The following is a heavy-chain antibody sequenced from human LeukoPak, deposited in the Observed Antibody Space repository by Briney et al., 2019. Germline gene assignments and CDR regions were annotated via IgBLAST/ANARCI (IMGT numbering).Heavy chain of an antibody. J-gene: IGHJ4*02. Sequence: SETLSLTCTVSGGSIGWDYWSWIRQSAGKGLEWIGRIYKSGSTNYNPSFRSRVTMYVDTSKNQFSLSVTSVTAADTAVYYCAREEYFQDSNGYSYYFHSWGQGSPVTVSS. V-gene: IGHV4-4*07. D-gene: IGHD3-22*01. CDR1: GGSIGWDY. CDR3: AREEYFQDSNGYSYYFHS. CDR2: IYKSGST.